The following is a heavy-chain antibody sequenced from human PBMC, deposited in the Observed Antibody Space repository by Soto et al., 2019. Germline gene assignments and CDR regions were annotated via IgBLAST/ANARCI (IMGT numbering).Heavy chain of an antibody. J-gene: IGHJ3*02. Sequence: QVQLLESGGGVVQPGRSLRLSCAASGFTFSSYGMHWVRQAPGKGLEWVAVIWYDGSNKYYADSVKGRFTISRDNSKNTLYRQMNCLRAEDMAMYYCARGADRSSGWEVDDAFDIWGQGTMVTVSS. V-gene: IGHV3-33*01. CDR2: IWYDGSNK. CDR3: ARGADRSSGWEVDDAFDI. CDR1: GFTFSSYG. D-gene: IGHD6-19*01.